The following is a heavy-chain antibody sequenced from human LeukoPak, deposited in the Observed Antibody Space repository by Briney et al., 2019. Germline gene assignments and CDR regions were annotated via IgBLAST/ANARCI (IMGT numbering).Heavy chain of an antibody. V-gene: IGHV3-23*01. D-gene: IGHD3-3*01. CDR1: GFTFSSYV. CDR2: ISGSGGST. CDR3: AKGSAYADF. Sequence: GGSLRLSCAASGFTFSSYVMSWVRQAPGKGLEWVSTISGSGGSTYYADSVKGRFTISRDNPKNTLSLQMNSLKAEDTAVYYCAKGSAYADFWGQGTLVTVSS. J-gene: IGHJ4*02.